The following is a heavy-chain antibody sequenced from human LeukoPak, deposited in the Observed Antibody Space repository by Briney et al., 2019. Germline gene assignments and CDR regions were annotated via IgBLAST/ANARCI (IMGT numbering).Heavy chain of an antibody. Sequence: GGSLRLSCAASGFTFSSYWMSWVRQAPGKGLEWVSAISGSGGSTYYADSVKGRFTISRDNSKNTLYLQMNSLRAEDTAVYYCAKVSSREVWFGELLPDYWGQGTLVTVSS. CDR2: ISGSGGST. V-gene: IGHV3-23*01. J-gene: IGHJ4*02. CDR1: GFTFSSYW. D-gene: IGHD3-10*01. CDR3: AKVSSREVWFGELLPDY.